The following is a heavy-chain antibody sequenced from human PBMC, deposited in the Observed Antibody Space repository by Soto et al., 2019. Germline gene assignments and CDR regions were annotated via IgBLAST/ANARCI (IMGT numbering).Heavy chain of an antibody. Sequence: QLQESGPGLVKPSQTLSLTCSVSGGSINNNDYYWSWIRQTPGKGLEWIGYVYYSGSSDYIPSLQSRLFMSIDQSKNQFHLKLNSVTAADTATYYCARMSYFYDKWYFDIWGRGTLVNVSS. CDR2: VYYSGSS. CDR1: GGSINNNDYY. V-gene: IGHV4-30-4*01. D-gene: IGHD3-22*01. CDR3: ARMSYFYDKWYFDI. J-gene: IGHJ2*01.